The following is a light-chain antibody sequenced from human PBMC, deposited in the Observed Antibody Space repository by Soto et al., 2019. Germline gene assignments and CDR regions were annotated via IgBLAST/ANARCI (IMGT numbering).Light chain of an antibody. V-gene: IGKV1-5*01. CDR3: QQYNSYSPRT. J-gene: IGKJ1*01. Sequence: DIQMTQSPSTLSASVGDRVTITCRASQSINMWLAWYQQKPGKAPNLLIYDASTLENGVPSRFSGSASGTDFTLTISSLQPYDFATYYCQQYNSYSPRTFGQGTKVEFK. CDR1: QSINMW. CDR2: DAS.